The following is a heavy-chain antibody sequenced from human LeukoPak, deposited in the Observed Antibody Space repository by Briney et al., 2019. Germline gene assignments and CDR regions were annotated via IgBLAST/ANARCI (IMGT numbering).Heavy chain of an antibody. CDR3: ARAKSSGYYSWYFDY. V-gene: IGHV1-46*01. D-gene: IGHD3-22*01. CDR2: INPSGGST. Sequence: ASVKVSCKASGYTFTSYYMHWVRQAPGQGLEWMGIINPSGGSTSYAQKFQGRVTMTRDTSTSTVYMELSSLRSEDTAVYYCARAKSSGYYSWYFDYWGQGTLVTVSS. J-gene: IGHJ4*02. CDR1: GYTFTSYY.